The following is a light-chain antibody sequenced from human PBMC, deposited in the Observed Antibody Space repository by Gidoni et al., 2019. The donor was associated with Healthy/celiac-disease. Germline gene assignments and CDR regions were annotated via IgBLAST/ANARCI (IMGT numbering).Light chain of an antibody. V-gene: IGLV3-21*02. J-gene: IGLJ2*01. Sequence: SYVLTQPPSVSVAPGQTARITCGGNNIGSKSVHWYQQKPGQAPVLVVYDDSDRPSGISERFSGSNSGNTATLTISRVEAGDEADYYCQVWDSSSDHHVVFGGGTKLTVL. CDR1: NIGSKS. CDR2: DDS. CDR3: QVWDSSSDHHVV.